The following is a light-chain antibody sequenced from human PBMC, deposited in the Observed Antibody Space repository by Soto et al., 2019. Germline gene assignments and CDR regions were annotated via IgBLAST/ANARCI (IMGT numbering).Light chain of an antibody. V-gene: IGLV2-23*02. CDR1: NSDIGSYNV. CDR2: EVT. Sequence: QSALTQPASVSGSPGRSITISCTGTNSDIGSYNVVSWYEQHPGKAPKLIIYEVTKRPSGVSNRFSGSKSGNMASLTISGLQTEDEADYYCCSYAGNNVFVFGTGTKVTVL. J-gene: IGLJ1*01. CDR3: CSYAGNNVFV.